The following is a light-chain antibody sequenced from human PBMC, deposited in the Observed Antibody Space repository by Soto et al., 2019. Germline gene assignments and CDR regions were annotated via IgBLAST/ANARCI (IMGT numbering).Light chain of an antibody. CDR3: QAYDYSLTAVV. V-gene: IGLV1-40*01. CDR1: SSNIGAIYD. CDR2: GNR. J-gene: IGLJ3*02. Sequence: QSVLTQPPSVSGAPGQRVTISCTGSSSNIGAIYDVHWYQQLPGAAPKLVVFGNRNRPSGVPERFSGSKSGTSASLAITGLQAEDEADYYCQAYDYSLTAVVFGGGTKLTVL.